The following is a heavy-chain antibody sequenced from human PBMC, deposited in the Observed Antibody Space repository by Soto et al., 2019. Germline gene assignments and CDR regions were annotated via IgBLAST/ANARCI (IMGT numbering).Heavy chain of an antibody. Sequence: SETLSLTCTVSGGSISSYYWSWIRQPPGKGLEWIGYIYYSGSTNYNPSLKSRVTISVDTSKNQFSLKLSSVTAADTAVYYCARCVAGTGASYGMDVWGQRTTVTVSS. CDR2: IYYSGST. V-gene: IGHV4-59*01. CDR3: ARCVAGTGASYGMDV. CDR1: GGSISSYY. D-gene: IGHD3-10*01. J-gene: IGHJ6*02.